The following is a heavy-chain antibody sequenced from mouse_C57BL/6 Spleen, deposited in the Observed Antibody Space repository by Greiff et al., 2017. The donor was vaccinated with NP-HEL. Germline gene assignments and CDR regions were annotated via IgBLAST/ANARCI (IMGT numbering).Heavy chain of an antibody. D-gene: IGHD1-1*01. J-gene: IGHJ4*01. Sequence: DVMLVESGEGLVKPGGSLKLSCAASGFTFSSYAMSWVRQTPEKRLEWVAYISSGGDYIYYADTVKGRFTISRDNARNTLYLQMSSLKSEDTAMYYCTREWEKFNYYGSSGAMDYWGQGTSVTVSS. CDR1: GFTFSSYA. CDR3: TREWEKFNYYGSSGAMDY. V-gene: IGHV5-9-1*02. CDR2: ISSGGDYI.